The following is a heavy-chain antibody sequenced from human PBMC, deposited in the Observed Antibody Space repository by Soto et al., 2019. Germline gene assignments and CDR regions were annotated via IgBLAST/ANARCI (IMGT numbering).Heavy chain of an antibody. J-gene: IGHJ4*02. CDR3: ARHRRGYSGYAIEY. V-gene: IGHV4-34*01. CDR2: INHSGST. Sequence: PSETLSLTCAVYGGSFSGYYWSWIRQPPGKGLEWIGEINHSGSTNYNPSLKSRVTISVDTSKNQFSLKLSSVTAADTAVYYCARHRRGYSGYAIEYWGQGTLVTVSS. D-gene: IGHD5-12*01. CDR1: GGSFSGYY.